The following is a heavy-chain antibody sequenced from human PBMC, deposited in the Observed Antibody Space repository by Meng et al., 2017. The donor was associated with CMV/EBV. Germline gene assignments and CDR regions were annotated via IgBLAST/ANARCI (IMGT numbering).Heavy chain of an antibody. V-gene: IGHV3-15*01. CDR2: IKSKTDGGTT. J-gene: IGHJ6*02. CDR1: GFTFSNAW. CDR3: ARGGIRYPYYYGMDV. Sequence: GGSLRLSCAASGFTFSNAWMSWVRQAPGKGLEWVGRIKSKTDGGTTDYAAPVKGRFTISRDDSKNTLYLQMNSLKTEDTAVYYCARGGIRYPYYYGMDVWGQGTTVTVSS. D-gene: IGHD3-9*01.